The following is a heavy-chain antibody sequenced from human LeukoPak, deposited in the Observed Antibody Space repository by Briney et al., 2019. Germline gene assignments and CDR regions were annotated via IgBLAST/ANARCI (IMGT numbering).Heavy chain of an antibody. CDR1: GGSISSYY. D-gene: IGHD5-24*01. Sequence: SETLSLTCTVSGGSISSYYWSWIRQPPGKGLEWIGYIYYSGSTNYNPSLKSRATISVDTSKNQFSLKLSSVTAADTAVYYCARARWLQLFDYWGQGTLVTVSS. J-gene: IGHJ4*02. CDR2: IYYSGST. V-gene: IGHV4-59*12. CDR3: ARARWLQLFDY.